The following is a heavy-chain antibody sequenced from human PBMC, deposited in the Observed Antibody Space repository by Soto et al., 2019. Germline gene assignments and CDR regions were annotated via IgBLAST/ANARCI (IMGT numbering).Heavy chain of an antibody. Sequence: QVQLVQSGAEVKKPGASVTVSCKASGYTFTNYGINWVRQAPAQGLEWMGWISAYSGHTNYAQKLQDRVTMTTDTSTSTAYMELRSLRSDDTAVYYCARRPHLADNVELDYWGQGTLVTVSS. CDR3: ARRPHLADNVELDY. D-gene: IGHD6-19*01. CDR2: ISAYSGHT. J-gene: IGHJ4*02. V-gene: IGHV1-18*01. CDR1: GYTFTNYG.